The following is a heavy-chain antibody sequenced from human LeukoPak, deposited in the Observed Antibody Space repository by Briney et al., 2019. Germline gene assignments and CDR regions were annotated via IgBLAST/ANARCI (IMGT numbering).Heavy chain of an antibody. J-gene: IGHJ4*02. D-gene: IGHD6-19*01. CDR2: IYSGGST. Sequence: GGSLRLSCAASGFTVSNNYMSWVRQAPGKGLKWVSVIYSGGSTYYADSVKGRFTISRDNSKNTLYLQMNSLRAEDTAVYYCARDPPLGSGWFYFDYWGQGTLVTVSS. V-gene: IGHV3-53*01. CDR3: ARDPPLGSGWFYFDY. CDR1: GFTVSNNY.